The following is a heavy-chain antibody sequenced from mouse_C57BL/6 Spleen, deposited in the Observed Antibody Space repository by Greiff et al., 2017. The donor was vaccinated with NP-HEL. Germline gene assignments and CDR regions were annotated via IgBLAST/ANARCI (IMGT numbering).Heavy chain of an antibody. CDR3: ARSTVVGNFDV. D-gene: IGHD1-1*01. CDR2: IDPSDSYT. CDR1: GYTFTSYW. V-gene: IGHV1-69*01. Sequence: VQLQQPGAELVMPGASVKLSCKASGYTFTSYWMHWVKQRPGQGLEWIGEIDPSDSYTNYNQKFQGKSTLTVDKSSCTAYMQLSSLTSEDSAVYYCARSTVVGNFDVWGTGTTVTVSS. J-gene: IGHJ1*03.